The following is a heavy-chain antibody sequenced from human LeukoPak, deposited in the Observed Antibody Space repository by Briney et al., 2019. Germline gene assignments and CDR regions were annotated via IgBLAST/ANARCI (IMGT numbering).Heavy chain of an antibody. CDR3: ARGPYGDYNYYYYGMDV. V-gene: IGHV3-64*01. D-gene: IGHD4-17*01. CDR1: GFTFSSFA. CDR2: ISSNGGST. Sequence: PGGSLRLSCAASGFTFSSFAMHWVRQAPWKGLEYVSAISSNGGSTYYANSVKGRFTISRDNSKNTLYLQMGSLRAEDMAVYYCARGPYGDYNYYYYGMDVWGQGTTVTVSS. J-gene: IGHJ6*02.